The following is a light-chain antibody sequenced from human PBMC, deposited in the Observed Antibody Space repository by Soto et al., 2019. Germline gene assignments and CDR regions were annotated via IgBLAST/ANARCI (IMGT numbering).Light chain of an antibody. J-gene: IGKJ1*01. CDR2: DAS. CDR1: QSVGSS. CDR3: QQYNNWPSWT. V-gene: IGKV3-15*01. Sequence: EIVMTQSPATLSVSPGERATPSCRASQSVGSSLAWYQQKPGQAPRLLIYDASTRATGIPARFSGSGSGTEFTLTISSLQSEDFAVYYCQQYNNWPSWTFGQGTKVDIK.